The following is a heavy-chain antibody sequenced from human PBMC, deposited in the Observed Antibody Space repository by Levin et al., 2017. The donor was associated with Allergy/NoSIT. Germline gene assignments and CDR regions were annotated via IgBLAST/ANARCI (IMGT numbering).Heavy chain of an antibody. J-gene: IGHJ4*02. D-gene: IGHD3-16*02. V-gene: IGHV3-23*01. Sequence: ETLSLTCVVSGFTFSSYAMSWIRQTPDKGLEWISIISGNSRTIYYADSVRGRLTISRDNSKNTLYLQMNSLSAQDTALYYCVSYRDGPYIHIAYWGQGTLVTVSS. CDR2: ISGNSRTI. CDR1: GFTFSSYA. CDR3: VSYRDGPYIHIAY.